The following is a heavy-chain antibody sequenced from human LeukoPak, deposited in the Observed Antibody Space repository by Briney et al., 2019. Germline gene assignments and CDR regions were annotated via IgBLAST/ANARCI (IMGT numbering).Heavy chain of an antibody. Sequence: GGSLRLSCTASGLSFDDYAMHWVRQAPGKGLQWVSGIGWNGGGIVYADSVKGRFTISRDNAKNSLYLQMNSLGAEDTAVYYCAKDGSSGWSAPSYFDYWGQGTLVTVSS. D-gene: IGHD6-19*01. CDR3: AKDGSSGWSAPSYFDY. J-gene: IGHJ4*02. CDR1: GLSFDDYA. CDR2: IGWNGGGI. V-gene: IGHV3-9*01.